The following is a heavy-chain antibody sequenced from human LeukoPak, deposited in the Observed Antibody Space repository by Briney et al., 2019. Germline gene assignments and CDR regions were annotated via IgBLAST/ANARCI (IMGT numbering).Heavy chain of an antibody. CDR3: ARQGAAASFDY. D-gene: IGHD6-13*01. CDR1: GFTFTGSY. CDR2: INAYSGGT. J-gene: IGHJ4*02. V-gene: IGHV1-2*02. Sequence: ASVKVSCKASGFTFTGSYMHWVRQAPGQRLEWMGWINAYSGGTNYAQNFQGRVTMSRDTSISTAYMELTRLRSDDTAVNYCARQGAAASFDYWGQGTPVTVSS.